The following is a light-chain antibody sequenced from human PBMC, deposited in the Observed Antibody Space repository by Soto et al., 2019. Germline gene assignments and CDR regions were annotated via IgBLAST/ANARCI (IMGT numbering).Light chain of an antibody. Sequence: QSVLAQPASVSGSPGQSITISCTGTSSEFGDYDYVSWYLQHPVKVPKLMIYEVSNRPSGVSNRFSGSKSGNTASLNISGLQAEDEADYYCSSYTGSSTLVFGTGTKVTVL. CDR2: EVS. V-gene: IGLV2-14*01. J-gene: IGLJ1*01. CDR3: SSYTGSSTLV. CDR1: SSEFGDYDY.